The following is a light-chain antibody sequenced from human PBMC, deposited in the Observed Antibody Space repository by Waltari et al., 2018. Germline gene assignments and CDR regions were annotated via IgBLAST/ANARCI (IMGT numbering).Light chain of an antibody. CDR2: GAS. CDR3: QQYAGSPIT. J-gene: IGKJ4*01. V-gene: IGKV3-20*01. CDR1: QSVSHSN. Sequence: IALTQSPGTLSLSPGERATLSCRASQSVSHSNLAWYQQKGGQAPRLLIYGASSRATGIPDRFSGSASGTDFTLTISRLEPEDFGVYYCQQYAGSPITFGGGTKVEI.